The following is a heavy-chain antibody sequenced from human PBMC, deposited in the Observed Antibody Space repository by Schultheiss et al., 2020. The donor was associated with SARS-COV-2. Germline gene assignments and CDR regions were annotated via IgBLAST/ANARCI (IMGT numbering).Heavy chain of an antibody. CDR2: INHSGST. J-gene: IGHJ6*03. Sequence: SETLSLTCTVSGGSISSSSYYWGWIRQPPGKGLEWIGEINHSGSTNYNPSLKSRVTISVDTSKNQFSLKLSSVTAADRAVYYCARRSGNGYYYYMDVWGKGTTVTVSS. CDR1: GGSISSSSYY. D-gene: IGHD4-23*01. V-gene: IGHV4-39*07. CDR3: ARRSGNGYYYYMDV.